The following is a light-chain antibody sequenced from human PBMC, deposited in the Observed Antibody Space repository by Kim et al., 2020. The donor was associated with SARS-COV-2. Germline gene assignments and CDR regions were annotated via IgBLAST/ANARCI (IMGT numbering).Light chain of an antibody. CDR1: QSLSTN. CDR2: GAS. CDR3: QQYTNWLLFT. V-gene: IGKV3-15*01. Sequence: PGETATLSCRASQSLSTNFAWYQQKPGQPPRLIMYGASIRPTGIPARFSGSGSGMEFTLTISSLQSDDFAVYYCQQYTNWLLFTFGGGTKVDIK. J-gene: IGKJ4*01.